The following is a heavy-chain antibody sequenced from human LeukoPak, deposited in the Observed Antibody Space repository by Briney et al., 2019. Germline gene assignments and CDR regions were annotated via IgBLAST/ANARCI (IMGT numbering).Heavy chain of an antibody. J-gene: IGHJ4*02. CDR1: GFNFNTYW. CDR3: AKDPCSGGSCYLDY. Sequence: GGSLRLSCAASGFNFNTYWMSWVRQAPGKGLEWVANIKQDGSEKFYVDSMKGRFTISRDNSKNTLYLQMNSLRAEDTAVYYCAKDPCSGGSCYLDYWGQGTLVTVSS. V-gene: IGHV3-7*03. CDR2: IKQDGSEK. D-gene: IGHD2-15*01.